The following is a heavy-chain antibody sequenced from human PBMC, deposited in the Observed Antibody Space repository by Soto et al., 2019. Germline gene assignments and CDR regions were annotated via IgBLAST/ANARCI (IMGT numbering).Heavy chain of an antibody. V-gene: IGHV4-30-4*01. CDR2: IYYSGST. J-gene: IGHJ6*02. Sequence: SETLSLTCTVTGGSISSGDYYWSWIRQPPGKGLEWIGYIYYSGSTYYNPSLKSRVTISVDTSKNQFSLKLSSVTAADTAVYYCARDRRYYDSSGYYYNYYYGMDVWGQGTTVIVSS. CDR3: ARDRRYYDSSGYYYNYYYGMDV. D-gene: IGHD3-22*01. CDR1: GGSISSGDYY.